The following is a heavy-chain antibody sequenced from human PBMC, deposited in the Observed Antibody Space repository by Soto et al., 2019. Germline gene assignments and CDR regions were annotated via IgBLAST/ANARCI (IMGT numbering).Heavy chain of an antibody. V-gene: IGHV3-30*04. J-gene: IGHJ4*02. CDR3: ARWGYYGGPDY. CDR2: ISFDGSDK. Sequence: QPQVVESGGGVVQSGRSLRLSCAASGFTFTSYAVHWIRQAPGKGLEWVAVISFDGSDKYYADSLKGRFTISRDNSKNTVYLQMDSLRAEDTAVYVCARWGYYGGPDYWGQGTLVTVSS. D-gene: IGHD4-17*01. CDR1: GFTFTSYA.